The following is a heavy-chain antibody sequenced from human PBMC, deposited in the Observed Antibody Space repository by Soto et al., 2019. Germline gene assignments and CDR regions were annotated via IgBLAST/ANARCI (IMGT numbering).Heavy chain of an antibody. CDR3: TRVNWLGHFY. V-gene: IGHV3-53*01. Sequence: GGSLRLSCAASGFNVSFSYMGWVRQAPGKGLEWVSLISSGGDIFYADPVKGRFTIYRENLENTLYLQMNSLRVDDTALYYCTRVNWLGHFYWGPGTLSTVSS. J-gene: IGHJ4*02. CDR1: GFNVSFSY. D-gene: IGHD1-1*01. CDR2: ISSGGDI.